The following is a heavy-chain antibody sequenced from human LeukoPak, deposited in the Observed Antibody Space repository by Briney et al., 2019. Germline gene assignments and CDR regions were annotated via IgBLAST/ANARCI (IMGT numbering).Heavy chain of an antibody. D-gene: IGHD4-23*01. V-gene: IGHV3-66*01. J-gene: IGHJ4*01. CDR3: AGRRYGGNYFDY. Sequence: PGGSLRLSCAASEFTVSNNYMGWVRQAPGKGLEWVSIIYSGGNTYYADSVKGRFTISRDNSNNTLYLQMNSLRAEDTAVYYCAGRRYGGNYFDYWGHGTLVTVSS. CDR1: EFTVSNNY. CDR2: IYSGGNT.